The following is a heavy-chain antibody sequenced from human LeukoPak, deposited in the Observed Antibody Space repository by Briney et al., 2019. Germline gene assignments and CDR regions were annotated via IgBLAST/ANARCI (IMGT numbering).Heavy chain of an antibody. CDR1: GFTFSSYA. CDR2: ISGSGGST. Sequence: PGGSLRLSCAASGFTFSSYAMSWVRQAPGKGLEWVSAISGSGGSTYYADSVKGRFTISRDNSKNTLYLQMNSLRVEDTAVYVCAKTSKSAIAGDYWGQGTLVTVSS. J-gene: IGHJ4*02. V-gene: IGHV3-23*01. D-gene: IGHD2-2*01. CDR3: AKTSKSAIAGDY.